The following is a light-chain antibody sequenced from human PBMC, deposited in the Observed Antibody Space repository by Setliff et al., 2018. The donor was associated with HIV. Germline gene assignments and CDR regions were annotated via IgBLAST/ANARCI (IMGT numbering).Light chain of an antibody. Sequence: QSALTQPASVSGSPGQSITISCTGTSSDVGGYNLVSWYQQHPGRVPKLLISEVSQRPSGVSNRFSASKSGNTASLTISGLQPEDEADYFCSSYAGRSGLFYGVGTGTKV. CDR3: SSYAGRSGLFYG. V-gene: IGLV2-23*02. CDR1: SSDVGGYNL. J-gene: IGLJ1*01. CDR2: EVS.